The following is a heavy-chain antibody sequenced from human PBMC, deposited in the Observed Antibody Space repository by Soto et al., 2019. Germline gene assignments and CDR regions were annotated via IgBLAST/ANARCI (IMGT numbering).Heavy chain of an antibody. CDR2: IYYSGST. D-gene: IGHD3-9*01. J-gene: IGHJ4*02. CDR1: GGSISSSSYY. Sequence: PSETLSLTCTVSGGSISSSSYYWGWIRQPPGKGLEWIGSIYYSGSTYYNPSLKSRVTISVDTSKNQFSLKLSSVTAADTAVYYCASGPGPTNYYDILTGPQGVLDYWGQGTLVTVSS. CDR3: ASGPGPTNYYDILTGPQGVLDY. V-gene: IGHV4-39*01.